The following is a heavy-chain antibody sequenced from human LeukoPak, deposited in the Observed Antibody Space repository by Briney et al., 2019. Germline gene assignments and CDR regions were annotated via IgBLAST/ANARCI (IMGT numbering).Heavy chain of an antibody. CDR2: ISGSGGST. CDR3: AKAPRGFDAFDI. Sequence: PGGSLRLSCAASGFTFSSYAMSWVRQAPGKGLEWVSAISGSGGSTYYADSVKGRFTISRDNSKNTLYLQMSSLRAEDTAVYYCAKAPRGFDAFDIWGQGTMVTVSS. J-gene: IGHJ3*02. CDR1: GFTFSSYA. V-gene: IGHV3-23*01.